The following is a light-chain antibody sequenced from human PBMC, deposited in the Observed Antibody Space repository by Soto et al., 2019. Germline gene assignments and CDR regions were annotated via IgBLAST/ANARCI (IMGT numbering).Light chain of an antibody. CDR2: QAS. CDR3: QQRNSYPRT. J-gene: IGKJ1*01. V-gene: IGKV1-5*03. Sequence: IQMTQCTSNLSASVGDRVTITCRASQSIRTWLAWYQQKTGKAPRLLMYQASSLKSGVPSRFSGSGSETEFTLTSTSLQPEDSATYFCQQRNSYPRTFGQGTKVDIK. CDR1: QSIRTW.